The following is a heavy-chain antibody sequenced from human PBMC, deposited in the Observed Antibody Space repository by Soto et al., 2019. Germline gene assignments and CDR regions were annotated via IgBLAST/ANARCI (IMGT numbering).Heavy chain of an antibody. Sequence: QLQLQESGPGLVKPSETLSLTCTVSGASISSSSYYWAWIRQPPGKGLEWIGTIYYSGSTYYNPSLKSRVTISVDTSKNQFSLKLSSVTAADTAVYYCARLFIAAAGNWFDPWGQGTLVTVSS. J-gene: IGHJ5*02. CDR2: IYYSGST. CDR1: GASISSSSYY. CDR3: ARLFIAAAGNWFDP. V-gene: IGHV4-39*01. D-gene: IGHD6-13*01.